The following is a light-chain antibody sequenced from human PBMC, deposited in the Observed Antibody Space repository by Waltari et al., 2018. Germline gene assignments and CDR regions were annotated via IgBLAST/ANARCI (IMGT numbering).Light chain of an antibody. V-gene: IGKV1-39*01. CDR1: QTIDTY. CDR3: QQTYGIVWA. Sequence: DIQVTQSPVSLSASVGDRVTISCRTSQTIDTYLNWYQVKPGKVPKLLISSSSILQTGVPSRFSGGGSGTHFILNISSLQPEDFSSYFCQQTYGIVWAFGQGTTVEVK. CDR2: SSS. J-gene: IGKJ1*01.